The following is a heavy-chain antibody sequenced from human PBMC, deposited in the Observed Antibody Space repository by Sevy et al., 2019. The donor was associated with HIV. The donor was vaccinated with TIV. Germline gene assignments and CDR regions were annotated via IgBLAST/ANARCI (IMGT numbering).Heavy chain of an antibody. D-gene: IGHD6-19*01. CDR2: ISYDGSNK. Sequence: GETLKISCAASGFTFSNYAIHWVRQAPGKGLEWVAVISYDGSNKYYADSVKGRFTISRDNSKNTLYLQMNSLRAEDTAVYYCARGGSNSVWFYYFDYWGQGTLVTVSS. V-gene: IGHV3-30-3*01. CDR3: ARGGSNSVWFYYFDY. CDR1: GFTFSNYA. J-gene: IGHJ4*02.